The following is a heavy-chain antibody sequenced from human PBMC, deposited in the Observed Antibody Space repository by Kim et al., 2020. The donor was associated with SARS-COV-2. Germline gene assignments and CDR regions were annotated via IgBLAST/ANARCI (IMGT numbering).Heavy chain of an antibody. CDR2: ISYDGSNR. V-gene: IGHV3-30*18. Sequence: GGSLRLSCAASGFTFSDYGIHWVRQAPGKGLEWVAVISYDGSNRYYADSVKGRFTISRDISKNTLYLQMNGLRAEDTAVYYCAKPYYDILTGPDYWGQGPWSPSPQ. CDR1: GFTFSDYG. CDR3: AKPYYDILTGPDY. J-gene: IGHJ4*02. D-gene: IGHD3-9*01.